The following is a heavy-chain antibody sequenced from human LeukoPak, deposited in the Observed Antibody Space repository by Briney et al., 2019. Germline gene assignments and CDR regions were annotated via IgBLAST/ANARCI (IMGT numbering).Heavy chain of an antibody. CDR2: ISGSGDNT. J-gene: IGHJ4*02. D-gene: IGHD1-26*01. CDR3: AKIAETSGIYGQGYDY. CDR1: GFTLSSYA. Sequence: PGGSLRLSCVVSGFTLSSYAMSWVRQAPGKRLEWVSGISGSGDNTHNADFVKGRFTISRDNSKNTLYLQMNSLRAEDTAVYYCAKIAETSGIYGQGYDYWGQGTLVTVSS. V-gene: IGHV3-23*01.